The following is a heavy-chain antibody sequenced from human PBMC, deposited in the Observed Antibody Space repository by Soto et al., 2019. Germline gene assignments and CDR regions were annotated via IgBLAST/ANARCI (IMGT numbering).Heavy chain of an antibody. J-gene: IGHJ5*02. CDR1: GGSISSYY. CDR3: ARGPDHRYCSSTSCHYPGGNWFDP. D-gene: IGHD2-2*01. CDR2: IYTSGST. V-gene: IGHV4-4*07. Sequence: NPSETLSLTCTVSGGSISSYYWSWIRQPAGKGLEWIGRIYTSGSTNYNPSLKSRVTMSVDTSKNQFSLKLSSVTAADTAVYYCARGPDHRYCSSTSCHYPGGNWFDPWGQGTLVTVSS.